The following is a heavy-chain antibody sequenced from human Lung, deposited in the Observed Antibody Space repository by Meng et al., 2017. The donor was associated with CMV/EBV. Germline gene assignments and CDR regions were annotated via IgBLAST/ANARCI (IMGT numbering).Heavy chain of an antibody. V-gene: IGHV1-2*02. CDR2: INPKSGGT. CDR3: AKSLYTNYYSTSYGLDV. J-gene: IGHJ6*02. Sequence: ASVXVSXKASGYTFIGYDLHWVRQAPGQGLEWMGWINPKSGGTNYAQRFQGRVTMTRDTSINTVYMELRRLRSDDTAVYFCAKSLYTNYYSTSYGLDVWGQGTTVTV. CDR1: GYTFIGYD. D-gene: IGHD3-22*01.